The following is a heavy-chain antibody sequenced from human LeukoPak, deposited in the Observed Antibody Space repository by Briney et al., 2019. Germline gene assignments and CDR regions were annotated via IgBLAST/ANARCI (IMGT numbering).Heavy chain of an antibody. D-gene: IGHD2-21*02. Sequence: PGGSLRLSCIASGFTFSSYGMGWVRQAPGKGLEWVSAISGSGGSTYYADSVKGRFTISRDNSKNTLYLQMNSLRAEDTAVYYCAKDPLGGDLDYWGQGTLVTVSS. CDR2: ISGSGGST. CDR1: GFTFSSYG. J-gene: IGHJ4*02. CDR3: AKDPLGGDLDY. V-gene: IGHV3-23*01.